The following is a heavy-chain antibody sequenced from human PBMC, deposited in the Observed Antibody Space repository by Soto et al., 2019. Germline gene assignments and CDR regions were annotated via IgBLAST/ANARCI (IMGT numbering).Heavy chain of an antibody. Sequence: QVQLVESGGGMVLPGRSLRLSCAAAGFSFGNYGMHWVRQAPGEGLEGVALISHDAKNAYYADSVQGRFTISRDNSNRILYLKLNSLRPEASGTDYLVKTDGCSGWVGDFWVQGTLVTVSS. CDR3: VKTDGCSGWVGDF. CDR2: ISHDAKNA. D-gene: IGHD6-19*01. V-gene: IGHV3-30*18. CDR1: GFSFGNYG. J-gene: IGHJ4*02.